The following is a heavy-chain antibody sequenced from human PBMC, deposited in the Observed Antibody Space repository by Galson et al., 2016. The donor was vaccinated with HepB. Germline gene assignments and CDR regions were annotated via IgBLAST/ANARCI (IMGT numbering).Heavy chain of an antibody. CDR3: ARVQTLVTIFGDYGMDV. D-gene: IGHD3-3*01. J-gene: IGHJ6*02. CDR1: GFTYG. CDR2: VSYDGRYK. Sequence: SLRLSCAVSGFTYGIHWVRQAPGKGLECVAIVSYDGRYKYYADSVKGRFTISRDNSKNTLYLQMNSLRADDTALYYCARVQTLVTIFGDYGMDVWGQGTTVTVSS. V-gene: IGHV3-30*04.